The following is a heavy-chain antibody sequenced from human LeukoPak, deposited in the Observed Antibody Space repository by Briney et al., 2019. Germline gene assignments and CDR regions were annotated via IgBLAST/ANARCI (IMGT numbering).Heavy chain of an antibody. J-gene: IGHJ6*03. CDR1: GGSISSHC. CDR2: IYYSGSI. V-gene: IGHV4-59*11. D-gene: IGHD3-10*01. CDR3: ASGTASGSFYFYMDV. Sequence: SETLSLTCTVSGGSISSHCWSWIRQPPGKGLEWIGYIYYSGSINYNPSLKSRVTISVDTSKNQFSLKLSSVTAADTAVYYCASGTASGSFYFYMDVWGNGTTVTVSS.